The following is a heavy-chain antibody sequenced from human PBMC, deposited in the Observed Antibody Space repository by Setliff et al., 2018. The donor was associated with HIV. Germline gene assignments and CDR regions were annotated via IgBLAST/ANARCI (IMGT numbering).Heavy chain of an antibody. V-gene: IGHV4-59*12. Sequence: SETLSLTCSVSGGSISTYYWSWIRQPPGQGLECIGYIYYSGSTNYRPSLMSRVTISVETSKNQFSLNLSSVTAADTAVYYCARERQGAGDGGNSDLDYWGQGTLVTVSS. J-gene: IGHJ4*02. CDR3: ARERQGAGDGGNSDLDY. CDR1: GGSISTYY. D-gene: IGHD2-21*02. CDR2: IYYSGST.